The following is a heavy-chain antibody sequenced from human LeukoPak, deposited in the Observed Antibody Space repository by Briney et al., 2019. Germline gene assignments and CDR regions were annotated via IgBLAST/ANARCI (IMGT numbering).Heavy chain of an antibody. D-gene: IGHD4-11*01. J-gene: IGHJ4*02. CDR3: ARRTSSNYVDY. CDR2: ISTTGST. V-gene: IGHV4-4*07. Sequence: PSETLSLTCTVSGGSFSGYYWSWIRQPAGKGLEWIGHISTTGSTSYNPSLRSRGTMSIDTSKNQFSLRLSSVTAADTAVYYCARRTSSNYVDYWGQGTLVIVSS. CDR1: GGSFSGYY.